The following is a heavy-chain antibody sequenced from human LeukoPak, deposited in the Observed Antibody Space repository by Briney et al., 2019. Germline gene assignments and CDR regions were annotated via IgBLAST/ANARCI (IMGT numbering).Heavy chain of an antibody. V-gene: IGHV3-7*03. Sequence: GGSLRLSCAASGFILSNYWMSWVRQAPGKGLEWVANIKQDGSEKYYVDSVKGRFTISRDNAKNSLYLQMSSLRAEDTAVYYCASGYRTFDYWGQGTLVTVSS. CDR1: GFILSNYW. D-gene: IGHD5-24*01. CDR3: ASGYRTFDY. CDR2: IKQDGSEK. J-gene: IGHJ4*02.